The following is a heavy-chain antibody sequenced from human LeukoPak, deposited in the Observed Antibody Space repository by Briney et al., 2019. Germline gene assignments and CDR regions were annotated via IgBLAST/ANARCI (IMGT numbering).Heavy chain of an antibody. CDR2: ISSSGTTI. D-gene: IGHD2-8*01. J-gene: IGHJ4*02. CDR1: GFTFSSYS. Sequence: PGGSLRLSCAASGFTFSSYSMNWVRQAPGKGLEWVSYISSSGTTINYSDSVKGRFTISRDNAKNSLYLQMNSLRAEDTAVYYCARNGLAANGYFDYWGQGTLVTVSS. CDR3: ARNGLAANGYFDY. V-gene: IGHV3-48*04.